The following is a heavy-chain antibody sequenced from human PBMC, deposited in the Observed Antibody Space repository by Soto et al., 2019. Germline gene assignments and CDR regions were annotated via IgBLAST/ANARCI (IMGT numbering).Heavy chain of an antibody. J-gene: IGHJ4*02. CDR1: GFTLSDYY. Sequence: QVQLVESGGGLVKPGGSLRLSCAASGFTLSDYYMTWIRQAPGKGLEWVSDISISGTTIHYADSVRGRFTISRDNAKNSLWVQMNTLRAEDTAVYYCARFRGDGYYTFWGQGTLVTVSS. D-gene: IGHD3-3*01. V-gene: IGHV3-11*01. CDR2: ISISGTTI. CDR3: ARFRGDGYYTF.